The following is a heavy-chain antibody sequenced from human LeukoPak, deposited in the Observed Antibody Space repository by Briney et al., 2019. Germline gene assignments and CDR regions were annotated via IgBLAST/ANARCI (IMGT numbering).Heavy chain of an antibody. Sequence: GRSLRLSCAASGFTFSRYGMHWVRQAPGKGLEWVAVISYDGSNRYNGDSVKGRFTISRDNSKNTLYLQMNSLRAEDTAVHYCARQPDDFSGWNNGQDFFDYWGQGTLVTVSS. CDR3: ARQPDDFSGWNNGQDFFDY. D-gene: IGHD6-19*01. CDR2: ISYDGSNR. J-gene: IGHJ4*02. CDR1: GFTFSRYG. V-gene: IGHV3-30*03.